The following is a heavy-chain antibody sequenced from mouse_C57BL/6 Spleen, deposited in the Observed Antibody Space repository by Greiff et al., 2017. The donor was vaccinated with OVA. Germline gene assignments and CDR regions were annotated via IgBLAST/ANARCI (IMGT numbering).Heavy chain of an antibody. CDR3: AQDAELLTFAY. Sequence: VQLKESGAELARPGASVKLSCKASGYTFTSYGISWVKQRTGQGLEWIGEIYPRSGNTYYNEKFKGKATLTADKSSSTAYMELRSLTSEDSAVYFCAQDAELLTFAYWGQGTLVTVSA. V-gene: IGHV1-81*01. D-gene: IGHD1-1*01. J-gene: IGHJ3*01. CDR2: IYPRSGNT. CDR1: GYTFTSYG.